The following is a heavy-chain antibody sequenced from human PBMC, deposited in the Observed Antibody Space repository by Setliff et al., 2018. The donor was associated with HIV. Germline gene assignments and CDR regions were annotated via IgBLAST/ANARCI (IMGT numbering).Heavy chain of an antibody. D-gene: IGHD3-10*01. J-gene: IGHJ5*01. CDR3: ARSRTDDGSGRYYNNDWFDS. CDR1: GGTFSSFV. CDR2: IIPMYDTR. Sequence: SVKVSCKTSGGTFSSFVITWVRQAPGQGLEWKGGIIPMYDTRNYAQKFQGRVTITADESTSTAYMELSSLRSEDTAVYYCARSRTDDGSGRYYNNDWFDSWGQGTLVTVSS. V-gene: IGHV1-69*13.